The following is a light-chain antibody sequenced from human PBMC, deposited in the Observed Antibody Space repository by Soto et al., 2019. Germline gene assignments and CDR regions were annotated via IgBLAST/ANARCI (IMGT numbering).Light chain of an antibody. J-gene: IGKJ4*01. V-gene: IGKV3-11*01. CDR1: QSIGPY. Sequence: EIVLTQSPDTLSLSPGERATLSCRASQSIGPYLAWYQLKPGQSPRLLVYDAVNRAAGAPDRFSGSGSGTDFPLTISSLEPEDSAVYLCQQRSDWPPLTVGGGTKVEIK. CDR2: DAV. CDR3: QQRSDWPPLT.